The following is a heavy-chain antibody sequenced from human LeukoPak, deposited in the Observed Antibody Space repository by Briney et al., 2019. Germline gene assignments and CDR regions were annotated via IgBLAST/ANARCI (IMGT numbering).Heavy chain of an antibody. J-gene: IGHJ4*02. CDR3: ARGSAAKDSDSSGFAY. CDR1: GYTFTGYY. V-gene: IGHV1-2*02. D-gene: IGHD3-22*01. CDR2: INPNSGDT. Sequence: VASVKVSCKASGYTFTGYYMHWVRQAPGQGLEWMGWINPNSGDTNYAQKFQGRVTMTRDTSISTAYMELSSLRSDDTAVLYCARGSAAKDSDSSGFAYWGQGTLVTVSS.